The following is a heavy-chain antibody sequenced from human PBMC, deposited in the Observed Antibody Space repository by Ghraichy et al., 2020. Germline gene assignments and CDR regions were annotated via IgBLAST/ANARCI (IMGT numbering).Heavy chain of an antibody. J-gene: IGHJ4*02. D-gene: IGHD3-22*01. CDR3: ARAVLLRPTYYYDSSGYYWLDY. CDR1: GGSFSGYY. V-gene: IGHV4-34*01. Sequence: SQTLSLTCAVYGGSFSGYYWSWIRQPPGKGLEWIGEINHSGSTNYNPSLKSRVTISVDTSKNQFSLKLSSVTAADTAVYYCARAVLLRPTYYYDSSGYYWLDYWGQGTLVTVSS. CDR2: INHSGST.